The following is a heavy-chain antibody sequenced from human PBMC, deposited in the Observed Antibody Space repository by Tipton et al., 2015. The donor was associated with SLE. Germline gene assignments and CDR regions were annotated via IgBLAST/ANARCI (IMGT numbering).Heavy chain of an antibody. CDR2: VYSSGSA. V-gene: IGHV4-4*07. CDR1: GDPITSYY. CDR3: ARGDVD. Sequence: TLSLTCSVSGDPITSYYWSWFRQSTGRGLEWIGRVYSSGSANYNPALISRVSMSVDISKNQFFLTLRSVTAADTAVYFCARGDVDWGQGTLVTVSS. J-gene: IGHJ4*02. D-gene: IGHD5-24*01.